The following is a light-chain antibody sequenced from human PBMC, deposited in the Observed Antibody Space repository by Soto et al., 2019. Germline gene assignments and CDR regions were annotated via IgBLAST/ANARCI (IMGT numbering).Light chain of an antibody. CDR1: QSVDNR. Sequence: EVVLTQSPGTLSLSPGERATLSCRASQSVDNRLAWYQQKPGQPPRLLIFDASSRATDIPDRFSGRGSGTDFSLTITRLAPEDFALYYCQHYSPSPVTFGQGTRLEIK. CDR3: QHYSPSPVT. J-gene: IGKJ5*01. V-gene: IGKV3-20*01. CDR2: DAS.